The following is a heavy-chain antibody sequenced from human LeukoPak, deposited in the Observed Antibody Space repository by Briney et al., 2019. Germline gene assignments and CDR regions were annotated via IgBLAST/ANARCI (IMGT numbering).Heavy chain of an antibody. V-gene: IGHV1-8*01. Sequence: SVKVSCKASGYTFTSYDINWVRQATGQGLEWMGWMNPNSGNTVYAQKFQGRVTMTRNTSISTADMELSSLRSEDTAVYYCARGQEGVDGDLFDPWGQGTLVTVSS. CDR3: ARGQEGVDGDLFDP. CDR2: MNPNSGNT. J-gene: IGHJ5*02. D-gene: IGHD3-10*01. CDR1: GYTFTSYD.